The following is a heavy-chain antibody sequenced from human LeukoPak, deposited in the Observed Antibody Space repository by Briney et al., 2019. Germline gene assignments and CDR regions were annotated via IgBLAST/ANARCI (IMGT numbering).Heavy chain of an antibody. J-gene: IGHJ4*02. CDR2: IYHSGTI. CDR3: AKSRSLGLQYFDT. V-gene: IGHV4-59*01. Sequence: SETLSLTCTVSGGSISGYYWNWIRQSPEKGLEWIGYIYHSGTINFNPSLKARVTMSIDTSKNQFSLKLSSLTAADTAVYYCAKSRSLGLQYFDTWGQGTLATVSS. D-gene: IGHD4-11*01. CDR1: GGSISGYY.